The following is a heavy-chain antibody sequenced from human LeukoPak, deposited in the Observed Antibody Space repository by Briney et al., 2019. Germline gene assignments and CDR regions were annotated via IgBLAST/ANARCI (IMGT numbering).Heavy chain of an antibody. CDR2: INHSGST. Sequence: PSETLSLTCAVYGGSFSGYYWSWIRQPPGKGLEWIGEINHSGSTNYNPSLKSRVTISVDTSKNQFSLKLSSVTAADTAVYYCASGQKYYYGSGTVDVWGQGTTVTVSS. D-gene: IGHD3-10*01. CDR1: GGSFSGYY. J-gene: IGHJ6*02. V-gene: IGHV4-34*01. CDR3: ASGQKYYYGSGTVDV.